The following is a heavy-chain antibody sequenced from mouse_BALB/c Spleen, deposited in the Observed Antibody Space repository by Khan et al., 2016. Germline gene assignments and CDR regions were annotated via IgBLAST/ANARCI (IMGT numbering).Heavy chain of an antibody. V-gene: IGHV1-9*01. CDR1: GYTVSSYW. CDR3: ARWYGMDH. Sequence: QVQLQQPGAELMKPGASVKISCKVTGYTVSSYWIEWVKQRPGHGLEWIGEILPGSGSTKYNEKFKDKATITADTSSNTVYMQLSSLTPEDSAVYYGARWYGMDHWGQGTSVTVSS. J-gene: IGHJ4*01. CDR2: ILPGSGST.